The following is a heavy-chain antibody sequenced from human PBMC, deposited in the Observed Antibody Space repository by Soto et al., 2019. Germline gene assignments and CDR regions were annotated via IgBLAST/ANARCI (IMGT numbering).Heavy chain of an antibody. D-gene: IGHD3-9*01. J-gene: IGHJ4*02. CDR3: AKGGAVYGLLTHDY. CDR1: GFTFRDYA. Sequence: EVQLLESGGGFEQPGGSLRLSCAASGFTFRDYAMSWVRQAPGKGLEWVTTITGSSSNLYYSDSGKGRFAISRDNSKNTLYLQLDSLTATDTAVYYCAKGGAVYGLLTHDYWGQGTLVTVSS. CDR2: ITGSSSNL. V-gene: IGHV3-23*01.